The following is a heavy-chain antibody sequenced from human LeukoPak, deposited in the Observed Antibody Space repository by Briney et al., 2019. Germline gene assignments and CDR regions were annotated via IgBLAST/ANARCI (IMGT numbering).Heavy chain of an antibody. D-gene: IGHD1-26*01. CDR2: INPNSGGT. V-gene: IGHV1-2*06. CDR3: ARADHYYSGSYYDY. J-gene: IGHJ4*02. Sequence: ASVKVSCKASGYTFTGYYMHWVRQAPGQGLEWMGRINPNSGGTNYAQKFQGRVTMTRDTSISTAYMELSRLRSDDTAVYYCARADHYYSGSYYDYWGQGTLVTVSS. CDR1: GYTFTGYY.